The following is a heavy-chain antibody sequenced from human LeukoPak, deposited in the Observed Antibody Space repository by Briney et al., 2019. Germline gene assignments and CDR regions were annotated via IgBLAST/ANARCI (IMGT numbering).Heavy chain of an antibody. CDR3: AKEIYGDSTGGRFQH. D-gene: IGHD4-17*01. Sequence: GGSLRLSCAASGFTFSSYEMNWVRQAPGKGLEWVSVISGSGGSTYYADSVKGRFTISRDNSKNTLYLQMNSLRAEDTAVYYCAKEIYGDSTGGRFQHWGQGTLVTVSS. V-gene: IGHV3-23*01. J-gene: IGHJ1*01. CDR2: ISGSGGST. CDR1: GFTFSSYE.